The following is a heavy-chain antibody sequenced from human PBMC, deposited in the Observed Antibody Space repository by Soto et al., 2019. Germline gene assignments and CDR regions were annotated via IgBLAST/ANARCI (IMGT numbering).Heavy chain of an antibody. CDR1: GFTFSSYS. CDR2: ISSSSSYI. D-gene: IGHD6-19*01. CDR3: ARDGLSVAGKTYYYYGMDV. Sequence: PGGSLRLSCAASGFTFSSYSMNWVRQAPGKGLEGVSSISSSSSYIYYADSVKGRFTISRDNAKNSLYPQMNSLRAEDTAVYYCARDGLSVAGKTYYYYGMDVWGQGTTVTVSS. V-gene: IGHV3-21*01. J-gene: IGHJ6*02.